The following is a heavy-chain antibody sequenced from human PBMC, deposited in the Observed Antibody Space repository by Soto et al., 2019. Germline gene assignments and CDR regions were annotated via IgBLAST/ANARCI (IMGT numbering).Heavy chain of an antibody. CDR1: GFTFSSYG. CDR2: IWYDGSNK. J-gene: IGHJ5*02. Sequence: PGGSLRLSCAASGFTFSSYGMHWVRQAPGKGLEWVAVIWYDGSNKYYADSVKGRFTISRDNSKNTLYLQMNSLRAEDTAVYYCARGLGYYYDSSGYLWAWGQGTLVTVSS. CDR3: ARGLGYYYDSSGYLWA. V-gene: IGHV3-33*01. D-gene: IGHD3-22*01.